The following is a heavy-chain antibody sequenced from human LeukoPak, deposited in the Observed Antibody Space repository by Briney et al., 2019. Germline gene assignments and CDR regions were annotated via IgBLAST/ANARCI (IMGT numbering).Heavy chain of an antibody. V-gene: IGHV3-7*01. D-gene: IGHD6-19*01. CDR2: IKQDGNEK. CDR3: AIDGSGWSAY. CDR1: GFTFSSSW. J-gene: IGHJ4*02. Sequence: AGGSLRLSCEASGFTFSSSWMSWLRQAPGKGLEWVANIKQDGNEKHYVGSVEGRFTISRDNAQNSLYLQMNSLRAEDTAVYYCAIDGSGWSAYWGQGTLVTVSS.